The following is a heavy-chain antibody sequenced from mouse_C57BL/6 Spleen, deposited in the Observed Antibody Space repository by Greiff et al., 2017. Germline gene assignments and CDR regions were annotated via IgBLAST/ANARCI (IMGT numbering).Heavy chain of an antibody. CDR1: GYTFTDYE. V-gene: IGHV1-15*01. CDR2: IDPETGGT. CDR3: TKSTTVVGAY. J-gene: IGHJ3*01. Sequence: QVQLQQSGAELVRPGASVTLSCKASGYTFTDYEMHWVKQTPVHGLEWIGAIDPETGGTAYNQKFKGKAILTAEKSSSTAYMELRSLTSEDSAVYYCTKSTTVVGAYWGQGTLVTVSA. D-gene: IGHD1-1*01.